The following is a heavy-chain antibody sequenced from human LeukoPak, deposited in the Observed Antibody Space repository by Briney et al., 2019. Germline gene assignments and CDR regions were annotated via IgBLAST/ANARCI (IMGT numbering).Heavy chain of an antibody. J-gene: IGHJ6*02. Sequence: ASVTVSCKASGYTFTSYDINWVRQATGQGLEWMGWMNPNSGNTGYAQKFQGRVTMTRNTSISTAYMELSSLRSEDTAVYYCARGSRSRQWLVRRQYYYGMDVWGQGTTVTVSS. CDR2: MNPNSGNT. CDR1: GYTFTSYD. V-gene: IGHV1-8*01. CDR3: ARGSRSRQWLVRRQYYYGMDV. D-gene: IGHD6-19*01.